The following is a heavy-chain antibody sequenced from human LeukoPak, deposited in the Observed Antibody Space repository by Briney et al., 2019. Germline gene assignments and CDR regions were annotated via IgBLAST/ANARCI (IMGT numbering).Heavy chain of an antibody. V-gene: IGHV1-3*01. CDR3: ATPRGVVPAASAWFDP. CDR1: GYTFTSYA. CDR2: INAGNGNT. J-gene: IGHJ5*02. Sequence: ASVKVSCKASGYTFTSYAMHWVRQAPGQRLEWMGWINAGNGNTKYSQKFQGRVTITRDTSASTAYMELSSLRSEDTAVYYCATPRGVVPAASAWFDPWGQGTLVTVSS. D-gene: IGHD2-2*01.